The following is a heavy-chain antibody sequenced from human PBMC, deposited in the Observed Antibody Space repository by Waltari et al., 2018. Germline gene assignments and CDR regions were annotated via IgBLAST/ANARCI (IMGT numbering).Heavy chain of an antibody. CDR2: INHSGST. V-gene: IGHV4-34*01. CDR1: GGSFSGYY. CDR3: ASVGGLGGYDYYADY. D-gene: IGHD5-12*01. J-gene: IGHJ4*02. Sequence: QVQLQQWGAGLLKPSETLSLTCAVYGGSFSGYYWSWIRQPPGKGLEWIGEINHSGSTNYNPSLKSRVTISVDTSKNQFSLKLSSVTAADTAVYYCASVGGLGGYDYYADYWGQGTLVTVSS.